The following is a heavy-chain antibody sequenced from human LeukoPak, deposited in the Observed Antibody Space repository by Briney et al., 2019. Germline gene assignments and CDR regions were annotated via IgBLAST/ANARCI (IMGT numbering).Heavy chain of an antibody. J-gene: IGHJ6*02. D-gene: IGHD3-10*01. V-gene: IGHV1-18*01. CDR3: ARGEAGYYGSGSYMDV. CDR1: GYTFTSYG. CDR2: ISAYNGNT. Sequence: ASVKVSCKASGYTFTSYGSSWVRQAPGQGLEWMGWISAYNGNTNYAQKLQGRVTMTTDTSTSTAYMELRSLRSDDTAVYYCARGEAGYYGSGSYMDVWGQGTTVTVSS.